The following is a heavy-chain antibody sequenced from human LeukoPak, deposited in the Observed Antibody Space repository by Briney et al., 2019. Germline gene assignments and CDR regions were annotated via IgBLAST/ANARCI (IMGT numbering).Heavy chain of an antibody. V-gene: IGHV3-30*02. CDR1: GFTFSNYG. CDR3: ARGSRTNSDAFDI. Sequence: GGSLRLSCAASGFTFSNYGMHWVRQAPGKGLEGVAVISFDGSQKYYADSVTGRFTISRDNSKNTLYLQMNSLRAEDTAVYYCARGSRTNSDAFDIWGQGTMVTVSS. CDR2: ISFDGSQK. D-gene: IGHD2-2*01. J-gene: IGHJ3*02.